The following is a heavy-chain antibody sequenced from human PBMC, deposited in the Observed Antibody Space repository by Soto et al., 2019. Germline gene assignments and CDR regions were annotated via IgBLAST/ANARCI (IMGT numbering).Heavy chain of an antibody. CDR1: GGTFSSYA. V-gene: IGHV1-69*13. CDR3: ARHTVTYSSGSKPNWFDP. J-gene: IGHJ5*02. D-gene: IGHD6-19*01. CDR2: IIPIFGTA. Sequence: SVKVSCKASGGTFSSYAISWVRQAPGQGLEWMGGIIPIFGTANYAQKFQGRVTITADESTSTAYMELSSLRSEDTAVYYCARHTVTYSSGSKPNWFDPWGQGTLVNVSS.